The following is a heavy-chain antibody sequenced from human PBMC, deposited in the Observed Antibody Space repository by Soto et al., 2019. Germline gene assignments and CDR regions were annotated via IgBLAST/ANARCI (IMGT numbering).Heavy chain of an antibody. CDR1: GGSISSGGYS. CDR2: IYHSGST. Sequence: QLQLQESGSGLVKPSQTLSLTCAVSGGSISSGGYSWSWIRQPPGKGLEWIGYIYHSGSTYYNPSLNSRVTISVDRSNNQFSLKLSSVTAADPAVYYCASAGGLGAVAVDYWGQGTLVTVSS. V-gene: IGHV4-30-2*01. D-gene: IGHD6-19*01. CDR3: ASAGGLGAVAVDY. J-gene: IGHJ4*02.